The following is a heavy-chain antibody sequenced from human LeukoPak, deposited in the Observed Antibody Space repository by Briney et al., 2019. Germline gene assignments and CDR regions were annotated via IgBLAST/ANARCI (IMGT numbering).Heavy chain of an antibody. J-gene: IGHJ4*02. CDR2: TYYSGST. D-gene: IGHD5-12*01. CDR3: ASSYSGYSKRFDY. V-gene: IGHV4-59*01. CDR1: GGSISSYY. Sequence: SETLSLTCTVSGGSISSYYWSWIRQPPGKGLEWIGYTYYSGSTNYNPSLKSRVTISVDTSKNQFSLKLSSVTAADTAVYYCASSYSGYSKRFDYWGQGTLVTVSS.